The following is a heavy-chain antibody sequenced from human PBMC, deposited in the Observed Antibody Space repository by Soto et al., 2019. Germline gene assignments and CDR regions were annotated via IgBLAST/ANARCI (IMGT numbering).Heavy chain of an antibody. CDR1: GYTFTRYG. Sequence: QVQLVQSGAEVKNPGASVKVSCKASGYTFTRYGIGWARQAPGQGLEWMGWINTYNGNTNYAQNVQGRVTLTTDTSPSTAYMYLRSLRANDTAIYYCAMVDVYVTPSPQDVWGQGTTVIVSS. CDR3: AMVDVYVTPSPQDV. D-gene: IGHD3-16*01. V-gene: IGHV1-18*01. CDR2: INTYNGNT. J-gene: IGHJ6*02.